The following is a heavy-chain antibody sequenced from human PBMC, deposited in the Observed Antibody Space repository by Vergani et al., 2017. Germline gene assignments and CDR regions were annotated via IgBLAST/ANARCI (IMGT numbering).Heavy chain of an antibody. CDR3: ARGTVSGGFGP. Sequence: QVQLQESGPGLVKPSETLSLTCTVSGGSISSYYWSWIRQPPGKGLEWIGYIYYSGSTNYNPSLKSRVTISVDTSKNQFSLKLSSVTAAVTAVYYCARGTVSGGFGPWGQGTLVTVSS. CDR1: GGSISSYY. J-gene: IGHJ5*02. V-gene: IGHV4-59*01. CDR2: IYYSGST. D-gene: IGHD4-11*01.